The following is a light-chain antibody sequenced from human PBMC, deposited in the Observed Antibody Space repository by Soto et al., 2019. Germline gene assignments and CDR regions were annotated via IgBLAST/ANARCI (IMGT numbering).Light chain of an antibody. Sequence: ISLTQSPSFLSTSVGDRFTISCRSSQGISSRLAWYQQKPGQAPRLLIYGASSLASGVPSRFSGSRSGTEFTLTISSLQSEDVAVYYCQHYSNWPPWTFGQGTKVDIK. CDR1: QGISSR. CDR3: QHYSNWPPWT. V-gene: IGKV1D-13*01. J-gene: IGKJ1*01. CDR2: GAS.